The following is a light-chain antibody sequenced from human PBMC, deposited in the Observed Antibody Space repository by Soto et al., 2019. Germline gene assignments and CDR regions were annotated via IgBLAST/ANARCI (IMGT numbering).Light chain of an antibody. CDR3: YSYTSSSTNV. CDR2: AVS. J-gene: IGLJ1*01. V-gene: IGLV2-14*01. CDR1: SSDIGGYNF. Sequence: QSALTQPASVSGSPGQSITISCTGTSSDIGGYNFVSWYQHQPGKAPKLMIFAVSNRPSGFSNRFSGSKSGNTASLTISGLQPEDEADYFCYSYTSSSTNVFGSGTKLTVL.